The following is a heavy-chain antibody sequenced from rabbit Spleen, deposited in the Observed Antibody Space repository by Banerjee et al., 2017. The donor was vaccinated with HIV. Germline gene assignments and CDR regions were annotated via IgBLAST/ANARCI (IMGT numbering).Heavy chain of an antibody. Sequence: QQQLEESGGGLVKPGGTLTLTCKASGFSFSSSYYMCWVRQAPGKGLEWIACIYGGSSANTYYASWAKGRFTFSKTSSTTVTLQMTSLTAADTATYFCARDLTSVIGWNFNLWGPGTLVTVS. CDR2: IYGGSSANT. CDR3: ARDLTSVIGWNFNL. CDR1: GFSFSSSYY. J-gene: IGHJ4*01. V-gene: IGHV1S45*01. D-gene: IGHD1-1*01.